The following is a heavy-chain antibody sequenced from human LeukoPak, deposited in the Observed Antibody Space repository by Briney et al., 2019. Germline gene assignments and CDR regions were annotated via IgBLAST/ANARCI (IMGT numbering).Heavy chain of an antibody. V-gene: IGHV3-66*01. Sequence: GGSLRLSCAASGFTVSSNFMSWVRQAPGKGLEWVSVIYSGGSSTYYADSVKGRFTISRDNSKNTLYLQMNSLRAEDTAVYYCARGYSGYFYYWGQGTLVTVSS. CDR1: GFTVSSNF. CDR2: IYSGGSST. D-gene: IGHD5-12*01. CDR3: ARGYSGYFYY. J-gene: IGHJ4*02.